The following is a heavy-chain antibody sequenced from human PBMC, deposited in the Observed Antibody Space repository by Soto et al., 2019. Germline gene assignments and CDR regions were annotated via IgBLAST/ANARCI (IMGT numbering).Heavy chain of an antibody. V-gene: IGHV4-38-2*01. Sequence: PSETLSLTCAVSGYSISSGYYWAWIRQPPGQGLEWFGSISHSGSTYYNPSLKSRVTISVHTSKNQFSLDLTSVTAADTVIYYCARVHISGHGVDYWGQGTLVTVSS. CDR3: ARVHISGHGVDY. J-gene: IGHJ4*02. CDR2: ISHSGST. CDR1: GYSISSGYY. D-gene: IGHD5-12*01.